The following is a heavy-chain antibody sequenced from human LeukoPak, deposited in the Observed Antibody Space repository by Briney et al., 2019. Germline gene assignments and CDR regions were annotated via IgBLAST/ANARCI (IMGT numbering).Heavy chain of an antibody. CDR2: IIPIFGTA. Sequence: GASVKVSCKASGGTFSSYAISWVRQAPGQGLEWMGGIIPIFGTANYAQKFQGRVTITTDESTSTAYMELSSLRSEDTAVYYCARPGGYDPYAFDIWGQGTMVTVSS. J-gene: IGHJ3*02. V-gene: IGHV1-69*05. CDR3: ARPGGYDPYAFDI. D-gene: IGHD1-1*01. CDR1: GGTFSSYA.